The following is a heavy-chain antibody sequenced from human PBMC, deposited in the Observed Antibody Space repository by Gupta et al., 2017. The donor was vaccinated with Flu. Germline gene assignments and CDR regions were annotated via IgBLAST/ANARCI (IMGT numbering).Heavy chain of an antibody. CDR2: ISSSGSTI. CDR1: GFTFSSYE. CDR3: ARRDPWELLGAFDY. J-gene: IGHJ4*02. V-gene: IGHV3-48*03. Sequence: EVQLVESGGGLVQPGGSLRLSCAASGFTFSSYEMNWVRQAPGKGLEWVSYISSSGSTIYYADSVKGRFTISRDNAKNSLYLQMNSLRAEDTAVYYCARRDPWELLGAFDYWGQGTLVTVSS. D-gene: IGHD1-26*01.